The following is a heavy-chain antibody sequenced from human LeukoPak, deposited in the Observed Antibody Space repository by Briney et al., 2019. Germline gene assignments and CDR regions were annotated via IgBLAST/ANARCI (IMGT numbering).Heavy chain of an antibody. V-gene: IGHV3-23*01. Sequence: GGSLRLSCAASEFRFSAHGMNWVRRAPGKGLGLISGISPSGDITYYADSVMGRFSISRDNRQSTVSLQMNSLRAEDTALYYCVRDLDWGAFDVWGQGTMVTVSS. D-gene: IGHD3/OR15-3a*01. CDR1: EFRFSAHG. J-gene: IGHJ3*01. CDR2: ISPSGDIT. CDR3: VRDLDWGAFDV.